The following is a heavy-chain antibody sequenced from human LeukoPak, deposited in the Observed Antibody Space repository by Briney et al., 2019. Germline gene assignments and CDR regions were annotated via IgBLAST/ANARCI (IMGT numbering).Heavy chain of an antibody. D-gene: IGHD3-3*01. V-gene: IGHV2-5*02. J-gene: IGHJ5*02. Sequence: SGPTLVNPTQTLTLTCTFSGFSLRTSGVGVGWIRQPPGKALDWLALIYWDDDKRYSPSLKSRLTITKDTSKNQVVLTMTNMDPVDTATYYCAHSGAYYDFWSGYSGWFDPWGQGTLVTVSS. CDR2: IYWDDDK. CDR3: AHSGAYYDFWSGYSGWFDP. CDR1: GFSLRTSGVG.